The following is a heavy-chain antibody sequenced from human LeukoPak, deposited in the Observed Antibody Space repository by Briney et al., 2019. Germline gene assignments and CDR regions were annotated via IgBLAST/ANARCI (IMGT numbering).Heavy chain of an antibody. Sequence: PSETLSLTCTVSGGSISSSSYYWGWIRQPPGKGLEWIGYIFYTGSTNYNPSLKSRVTMSIDTSKNQFSLKLSSVTAADTAVYYCTRTYSSSSIDYWGQGALVTVSS. D-gene: IGHD6-6*01. CDR2: IFYTGST. V-gene: IGHV4-39*07. CDR1: GGSISSSSYY. CDR3: TRTYSSSSIDY. J-gene: IGHJ4*02.